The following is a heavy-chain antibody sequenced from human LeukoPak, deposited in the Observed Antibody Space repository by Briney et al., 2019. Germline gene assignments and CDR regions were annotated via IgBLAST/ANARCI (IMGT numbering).Heavy chain of an antibody. J-gene: IGHJ4*02. CDR3: AKDGQSFNSMWDYLDS. D-gene: IGHD1-26*01. CDR2: IGGGDT. V-gene: IGHV3-23*01. CDR1: GFDFSTYA. Sequence: GGSLRLSCAASGFDFSTYAMSWVRQAPGKGLEWVSGIGGGDTHYADSVKGRFTISRDNSKSTVELHMSSLRVEDTAVYYCAKDGQSFNSMWDYLDSWGRGTLVTASS.